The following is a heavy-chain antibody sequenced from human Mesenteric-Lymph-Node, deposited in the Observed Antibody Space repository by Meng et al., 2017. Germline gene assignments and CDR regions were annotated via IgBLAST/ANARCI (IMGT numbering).Heavy chain of an antibody. Sequence: QVQLVQSGAEVKKPGSSVKVSCKASGGTFTSFVFNWVRQAPGQGLEWMGGIIPILGTTNYAEKFRGRLTISADTSARTAYMELTSLNSDDTAVYYCARLDLGLAHWGQGTLVTVSS. CDR2: IIPILGTT. D-gene: IGHD3-16*01. V-gene: IGHV1-69*10. J-gene: IGHJ4*02. CDR1: GGTFTSFV. CDR3: ARLDLGLAH.